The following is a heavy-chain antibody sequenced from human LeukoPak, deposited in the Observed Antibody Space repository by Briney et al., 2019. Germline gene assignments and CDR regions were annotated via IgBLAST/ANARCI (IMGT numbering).Heavy chain of an antibody. CDR1: GFTFSSYA. J-gene: IGHJ5*02. V-gene: IGHV3-23*01. CDR3: ASVGYCSGGSCYGPYNWFDP. CDR2: ISGSGGST. Sequence: GGSLRLSCAASGFTFSSYAMSWVRQAPGKGLEWVSLISGSGGSTYYADPVKGRFTISRDNSKNTLYLQMNSLRAEDTAVYYCASVGYCSGGSCYGPYNWFDPWGQGTLVTVSS. D-gene: IGHD2-15*01.